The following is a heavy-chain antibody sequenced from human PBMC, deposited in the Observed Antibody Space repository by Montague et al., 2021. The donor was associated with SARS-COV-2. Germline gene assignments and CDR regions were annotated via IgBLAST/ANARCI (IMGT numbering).Heavy chain of an antibody. J-gene: IGHJ6*02. D-gene: IGHD3-10*01. CDR1: GGSISSGGYY. CDR3: ARQPVLLWFGELFRGGGMDV. CDR2: IYYSGST. V-gene: IGHV4-31*03. Sequence: TLSLTCTVSGGSISSGGYYWSWIRQHPGKGLEWIGYIYYSGSTYYNPSLKSRVTISVDTSKNQFSLKLSSVTAADTAVYYCARQPVLLWFGELFRGGGMDVWGQGTTVTVSS.